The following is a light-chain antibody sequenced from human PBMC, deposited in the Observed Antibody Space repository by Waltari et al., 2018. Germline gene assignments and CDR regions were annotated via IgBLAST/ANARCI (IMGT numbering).Light chain of an antibody. Sequence: IMLTQSPGTLSLSPGERATLSCRASQSISKYLAWYQQKPRHAPRLLIYAAASRATGIPDRFSGSGSGKDFSLTISRLEPEDSAVYYCQKYGTVPATFGQGTKVEIK. V-gene: IGKV3-20*01. J-gene: IGKJ1*01. CDR1: QSISKY. CDR2: AAA. CDR3: QKYGTVPAT.